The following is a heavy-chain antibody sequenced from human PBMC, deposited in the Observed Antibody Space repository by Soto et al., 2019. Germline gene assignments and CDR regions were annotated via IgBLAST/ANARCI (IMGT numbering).Heavy chain of an antibody. CDR1: GFTFSSYA. V-gene: IGHV3-64D*06. CDR3: GKDASSSYPCWYFDY. CDR2: ISSNGGST. J-gene: IGHJ4*02. D-gene: IGHD6-13*01. Sequence: GGSLRLSCSASGFTFSSYAMHWVRQAPGKGLEYVSAISSNGGSTYYADSVKGRFTISRDNSKNTLYLQMTSLRAEDTAVHYGGKDASSSYPCWYFDYWGQGTPVTVYS.